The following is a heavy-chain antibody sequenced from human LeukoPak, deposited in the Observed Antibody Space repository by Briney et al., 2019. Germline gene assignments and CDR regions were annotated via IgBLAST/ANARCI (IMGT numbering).Heavy chain of an antibody. CDR2: INFSGGNT. Sequence: ASVKLSCKASGYTFTNYYVHWVRQAPGQGLEWMGSINFSGGNTNYAQKFQGRVSMTRDTSTGTVYMDLSSLRSEDTAVYYCAREYSGGHFDYWGQGTLVTVSS. CDR1: GYTFTNYY. J-gene: IGHJ4*02. D-gene: IGHD2-21*01. V-gene: IGHV1-46*01. CDR3: AREYSGGHFDY.